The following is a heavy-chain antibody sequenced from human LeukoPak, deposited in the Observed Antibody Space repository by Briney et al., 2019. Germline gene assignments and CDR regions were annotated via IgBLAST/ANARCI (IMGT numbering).Heavy chain of an antibody. CDR2: IYTSGST. J-gene: IGHJ3*02. CDR3: ARANSELRYFDWSSDAFDI. D-gene: IGHD3-9*01. Sequence: SETLSLTCTVSGDSISSYYWSWIRQPAGKGLEWIGRIYTSGSTNYNPSLKSRVTMSVDTSKNQFSLKLSSVTAADTAVYYCARANSELRYFDWSSDAFDIWGQGTMVTVSS. V-gene: IGHV4-4*07. CDR1: GDSISSYY.